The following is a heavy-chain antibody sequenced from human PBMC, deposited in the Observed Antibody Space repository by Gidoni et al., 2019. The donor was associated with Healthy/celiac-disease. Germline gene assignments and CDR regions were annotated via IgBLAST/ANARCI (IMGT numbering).Heavy chain of an antibody. CDR2: IYYSGST. CDR3: ARADFWSGYSDSYYYYYYMDV. V-gene: IGHV4-59*01. J-gene: IGHJ6*03. D-gene: IGHD3-3*01. Sequence: QVQLQESGPGLVKPSETLSLTCTVSGGSISSYYWSWIRQPPGKGLEWSGYIYYSGSTNYHPSLKSRVTISVDTSKNQFSLKLSSVTAADTAVYYCARADFWSGYSDSYYYYYYMDVWGKGTTVTVSS. CDR1: GGSISSYY.